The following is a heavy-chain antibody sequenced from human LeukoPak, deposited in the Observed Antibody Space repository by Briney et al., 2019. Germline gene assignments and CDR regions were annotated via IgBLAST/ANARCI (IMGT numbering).Heavy chain of an antibody. V-gene: IGHV4-39*07. CDR1: GGSISSSSYY. D-gene: IGHD3-10*01. CDR3: ARRNRNGSGSFNYYYYYMDV. CDR2: IYYSGST. Sequence: PSETLSLTCTVSGGSISSSSYYWGWIRQPPGKGLEWIGSIYYSGSTYYNPSLKSRVTISVDTSKNQFSLKLSSVTAADTAVYYCARRNRNGSGSFNYYYYYMDVWGKGTTVTISS. J-gene: IGHJ6*03.